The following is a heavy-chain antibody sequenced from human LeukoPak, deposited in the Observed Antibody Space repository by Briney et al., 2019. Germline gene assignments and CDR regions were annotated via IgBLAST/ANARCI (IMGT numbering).Heavy chain of an antibody. CDR2: ISSGSSYK. V-gene: IGHV3-21*01. Sequence: RGSPRLSRAASGFTPITHSTNWVPHTPRGGLGSVSSISSGSSYKYYEDSVKGRFTTSRDDAKNSLYLQMNSLRAEDTAVYYCARYCGSSRCLYYYHMDVWGKGTTVTVSS. D-gene: IGHD2-2*01. J-gene: IGHJ6*04. CDR3: ARYCGSSRCLYYYHMDV. CDR1: GFTPITHS.